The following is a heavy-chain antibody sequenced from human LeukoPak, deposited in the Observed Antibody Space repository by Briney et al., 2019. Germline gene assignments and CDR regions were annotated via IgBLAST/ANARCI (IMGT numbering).Heavy chain of an antibody. Sequence: SVNVPCKGSGYMFTQLSMHWVRQAPGKGLEGMGGFDPEDDEKMYEQKFQGRVTMTEDTSTDTAYMELSSLRSEDTAVYYCAAELSSGYFDYWGQGTLVTVSS. V-gene: IGHV1-24*01. J-gene: IGHJ4*02. CDR3: AAELSSGYFDY. CDR2: FDPEDDEK. D-gene: IGHD3-22*01. CDR1: GYMFTQLS.